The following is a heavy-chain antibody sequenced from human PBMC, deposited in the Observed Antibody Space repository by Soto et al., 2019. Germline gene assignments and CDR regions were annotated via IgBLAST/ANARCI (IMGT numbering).Heavy chain of an antibody. CDR3: ARSLWFGELH. J-gene: IGHJ4*02. Sequence: QITLKESGPTLVKPTQTLTLTCSFSGFSLSTTGVGVGWIRQSPGKALEWLAIIYWDNDKRYSPSLKSRVTITTDASKNQVVLTVTNMDPVDTGTYYFARSLWFGELHWGQGALVTVSS. V-gene: IGHV2-5*02. CDR2: IYWDNDK. CDR1: GFSLSTTGVG. D-gene: IGHD3-10*01.